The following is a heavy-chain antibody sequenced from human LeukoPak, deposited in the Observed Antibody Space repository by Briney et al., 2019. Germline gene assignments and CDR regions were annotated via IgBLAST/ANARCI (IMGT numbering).Heavy chain of an antibody. D-gene: IGHD3-10*01. V-gene: IGHV4-30-2*01. CDR2: IYHSGTT. Sequence: SQTLSLTCAVSGGSISSGGYSWSWIRQPPGKGLEWIGYIYHSGTTYYNPSLKSRVTISVDRSKNQFSLKLNSVTAADTAVYYCARVRKYYYGSGSLYYFDYWGQGTLVTVSS. CDR1: GGSISSGGYS. CDR3: ARVRKYYYGSGSLYYFDY. J-gene: IGHJ4*02.